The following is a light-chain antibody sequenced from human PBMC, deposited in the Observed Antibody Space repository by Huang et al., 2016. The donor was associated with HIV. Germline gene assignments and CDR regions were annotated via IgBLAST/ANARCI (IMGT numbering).Light chain of an antibody. CDR2: KAS. CDR1: QTIFNY. Sequence: DIQMTQSPSTLSASVGDTVTITFRASQTIFNYLAWYQQKPVKAPNVLIYKASSLESWVPSRFRGSVSGTDFTLTISSLQPDDSATYYCQQYISYFPKTFGQGTKVEIK. J-gene: IGKJ1*01. CDR3: QQYISYFPKT. V-gene: IGKV1-5*03.